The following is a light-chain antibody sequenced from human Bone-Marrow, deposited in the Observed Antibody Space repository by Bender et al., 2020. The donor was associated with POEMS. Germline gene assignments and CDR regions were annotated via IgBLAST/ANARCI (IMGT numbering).Light chain of an antibody. Sequence: QYALTQPASVSGSPGQSITISCTGTSSDIGAYDYVSWYQQHPGKAPKLIIYEVNNRPSGVSDHFSGSKSGNTASLTISGLQAEDEADYYCCSFTTVNTRLFGGGTKLTVL. J-gene: IGLJ2*01. CDR1: SSDIGAYDY. CDR2: EVN. CDR3: CSFTTVNTRL. V-gene: IGLV2-14*01.